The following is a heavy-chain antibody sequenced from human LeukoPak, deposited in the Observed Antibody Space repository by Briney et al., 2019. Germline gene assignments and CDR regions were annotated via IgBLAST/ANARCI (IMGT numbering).Heavy chain of an antibody. Sequence: GGSLRLSCTASGFTFGDYAMSWVRQAPGKGLEWVGFIRRKAYGGTTEYAASVKGRFTISRDDSKSIAYLQMNSLKTEDTAVYYCTRGSTRARIAAAGTVHWGQGTLVTVSS. CDR2: IRRKAYGGTT. CDR3: TRGSTRARIAAAGTVH. D-gene: IGHD6-13*01. V-gene: IGHV3-49*04. J-gene: IGHJ4*02. CDR1: GFTFGDYA.